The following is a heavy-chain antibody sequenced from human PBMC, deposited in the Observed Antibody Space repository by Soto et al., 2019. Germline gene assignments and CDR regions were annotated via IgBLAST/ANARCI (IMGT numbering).Heavy chain of an antibody. Sequence: GESLKISCKGSGYSFTSYWIGWVRQMPGKGLEWMGIIYPGDSDTRYSPSFQGQVTISADKSISTAYLQWSSLKASDTAMYYCAGPSGYDNYYYYGMDVWGQGTTVTVSS. J-gene: IGHJ6*02. CDR3: AGPSGYDNYYYYGMDV. V-gene: IGHV5-51*01. CDR2: IYPGDSDT. D-gene: IGHD5-12*01. CDR1: GYSFTSYW.